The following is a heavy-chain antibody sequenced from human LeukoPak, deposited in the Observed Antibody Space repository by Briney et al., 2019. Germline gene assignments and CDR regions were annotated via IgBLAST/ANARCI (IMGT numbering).Heavy chain of an antibody. V-gene: IGHV3-7*01. D-gene: IGHD6-6*01. CDR1: GFTFNSYW. CDR3: ASEKFGSSSGIFDY. J-gene: IGHJ4*02. Sequence: GGSLRLSCAVSGFTFNSYWMSWVRQAPGKGLEWVANIKQDGSEKYYVDSVKGRFTISRDNAKNSVFLQMNSLRAEDTAVYYCASEKFGSSSGIFDYWGQGTLVTVSS. CDR2: IKQDGSEK.